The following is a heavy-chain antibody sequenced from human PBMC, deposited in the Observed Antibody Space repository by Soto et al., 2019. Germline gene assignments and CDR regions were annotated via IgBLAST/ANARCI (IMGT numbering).Heavy chain of an antibody. CDR2: IYNSGST. J-gene: IGHJ4*02. Sequence: SETLSLTCTVSGGSISSSSYYWVWIRQPPGKGLGWIGSIYNSGSTCHNPSLKSRVTISVDMSKNQFSLKVSSVTATDTAVYYCAIAYCSRTSCRLDYWGQGTQVTVSS. D-gene: IGHD2-2*01. V-gene: IGHV4-39*01. CDR1: GGSISSSSYY. CDR3: AIAYCSRTSCRLDY.